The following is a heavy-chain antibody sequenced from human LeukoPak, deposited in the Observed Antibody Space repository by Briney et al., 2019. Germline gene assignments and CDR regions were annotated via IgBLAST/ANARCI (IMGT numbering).Heavy chain of an antibody. CDR3: ARGIRRDGYNGQFDY. CDR2: ISSSSIYI. Sequence: PEGSLILSCAASGLTFSTYTMNWVRQAPGKGLEWVSSISSSSIYIYYADSVKGRFTISRANAKNSLFLQMNSLRAEDTAVYYCARGIRRDGYNGQFDYWGQGTLVTVSS. CDR1: GLTFSTYT. D-gene: IGHD5-24*01. V-gene: IGHV3-21*01. J-gene: IGHJ4*02.